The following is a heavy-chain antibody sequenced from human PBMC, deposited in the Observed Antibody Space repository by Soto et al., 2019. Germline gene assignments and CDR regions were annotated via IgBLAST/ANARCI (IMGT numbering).Heavy chain of an antibody. Sequence: ASVKVSFKASGYTFTSYGISWVRQAPGQGLEWMGWISAYNGNTNYAQKLQGRVTMTTDTSTSTAYMELRSLRSDDTAVYYCVKDRDSNSWPSRDVWGPGTTVTVSS. D-gene: IGHD3-22*01. V-gene: IGHV1-18*01. J-gene: IGHJ6*02. CDR1: GYTFTSYG. CDR3: VKDRDSNSWPSRDV. CDR2: ISAYNGNT.